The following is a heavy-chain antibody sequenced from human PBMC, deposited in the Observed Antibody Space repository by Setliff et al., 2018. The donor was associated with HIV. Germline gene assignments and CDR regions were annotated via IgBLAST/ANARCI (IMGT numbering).Heavy chain of an antibody. CDR3: ARSTVGAGASFP. V-gene: IGHV4-59*11. CDR1: GDSINTHY. CDR2: ISHSGNT. Sequence: LSLTCTVSGDSINTHYLSWIRQPPGKGLEWIGCISHSGNTNFNPSLNSRVTISLDTSKNQFSLRLTSLTAADTAIYYCARSTVGAGASFPWGRGILVTVSS. D-gene: IGHD1-26*01. J-gene: IGHJ5*02.